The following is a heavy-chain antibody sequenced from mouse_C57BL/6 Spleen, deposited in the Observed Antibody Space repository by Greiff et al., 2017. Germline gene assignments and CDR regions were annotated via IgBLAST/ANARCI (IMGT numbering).Heavy chain of an antibody. V-gene: IGHV1-26*01. CDR1: GYTFTDYY. Sequence: VQLQQSGPELVKPGASVKISCKASGYTFTDYYMNWVKQSHGKSLEWIGDINPNNGGTSYNQKFKGKATLTVDKSSSTAYMELRSLTSEDSAVYYCARLEDDYEEGDYWGQGTTLTVSS. CDR3: ARLEDDYEEGDY. D-gene: IGHD2-4*01. J-gene: IGHJ2*01. CDR2: INPNNGGT.